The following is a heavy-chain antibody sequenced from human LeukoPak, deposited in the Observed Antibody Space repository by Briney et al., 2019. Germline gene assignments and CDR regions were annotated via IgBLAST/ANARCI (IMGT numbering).Heavy chain of an antibody. CDR2: ISGDSNTM. D-gene: IGHD3-16*01. CDR1: GFTFSNYY. J-gene: IGHJ3*02. Sequence: GSLRLSCAASGFTFSNYYMNWVRQAPGKGLEWVSYISGDSNTMYYADSVKGRFTISRDNAKNSLYPQLHSLRAEDTAVYYCARDQGGGTFDIWGQGTMVTVSS. V-gene: IGHV3-48*01. CDR3: ARDQGGGTFDI.